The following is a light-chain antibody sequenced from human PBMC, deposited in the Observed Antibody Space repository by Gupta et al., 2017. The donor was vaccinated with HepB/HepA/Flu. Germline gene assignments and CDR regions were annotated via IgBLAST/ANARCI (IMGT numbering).Light chain of an antibody. Sequence: SALPLPASVSRSPGQSITFSCTGTSSDVGAYDYGSWYQQHPGKAPKLIIYDVRNRPSGVSSRFSGSKSGNTASLTISGLQAEDEADYYCSSYTSRSTVVFGGGTKLTVL. J-gene: IGLJ2*01. CDR1: SSDVGAYDY. V-gene: IGLV2-14*03. CDR2: DVR. CDR3: SSYTSRSTVV.